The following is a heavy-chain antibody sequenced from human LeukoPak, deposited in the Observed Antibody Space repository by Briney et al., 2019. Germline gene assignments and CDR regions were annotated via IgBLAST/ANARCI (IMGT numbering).Heavy chain of an antibody. CDR3: ARQGAVGATGFDF. CDR1: GGSISSGSYY. Sequence: SQTLSLTCTVSGGSISSGSYYWGWIRQPPGKGLEWIGKIYYSGSSYNNPSLESRFVISLDTSRNQFSLKLTSVTATDTAVYYCARQGAVGATGFDFWGQGILVTVSS. J-gene: IGHJ4*02. CDR2: IYYSGSS. V-gene: IGHV4-39*01. D-gene: IGHD1-26*01.